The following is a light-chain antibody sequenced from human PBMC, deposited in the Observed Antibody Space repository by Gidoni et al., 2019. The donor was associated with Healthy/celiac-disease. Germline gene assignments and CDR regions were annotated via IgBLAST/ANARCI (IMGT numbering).Light chain of an antibody. CDR1: QGISSY. V-gene: IGKV1-8*01. Sequence: AIRMTKSPSSFSASTGDRVTITCRASQGISSYLAWYQQKPGKAPKLLIYAASTLPSGVPSRFSGSGSGTDFTLTISCLQSEDFATYYCQQYYSYPLTFGGGTKVEIK. J-gene: IGKJ4*01. CDR2: AAS. CDR3: QQYYSYPLT.